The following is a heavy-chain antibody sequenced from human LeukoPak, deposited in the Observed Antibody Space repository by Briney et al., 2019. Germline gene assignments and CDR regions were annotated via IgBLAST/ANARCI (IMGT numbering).Heavy chain of an antibody. CDR2: MNPNSGNT. CDR1: GYTFTSYD. V-gene: IGHV1-8*03. J-gene: IGHJ4*02. Sequence: ASVKVSCKASGYTFTSYDINWVRQATGQGLEWMGWMNPNSGNTGYAQKFQGRVTITRNTSISTAYMELSSLRSEDTAVYYCAREEIVATKKFDYWGQGTLVTVSS. D-gene: IGHD5-12*01. CDR3: AREEIVATKKFDY.